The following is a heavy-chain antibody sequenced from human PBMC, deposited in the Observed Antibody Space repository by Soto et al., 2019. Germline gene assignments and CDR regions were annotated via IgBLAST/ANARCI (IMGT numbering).Heavy chain of an antibody. V-gene: IGHV3-33*01. CDR3: ARESKDDSSGYYAGFDY. Sequence: PGGSLRLSCAVSGFTFSSYGMNWVRQAPGKGLEWVAAIYYDGSNKYYADSVRGRFTISRDNFKNTLYLHMNSLRAEDTAVYYCARESKDDSSGYYAGFDYWGQGTLVTVSS. CDR1: GFTFSSYG. CDR2: IYYDGSNK. D-gene: IGHD3-22*01. J-gene: IGHJ4*02.